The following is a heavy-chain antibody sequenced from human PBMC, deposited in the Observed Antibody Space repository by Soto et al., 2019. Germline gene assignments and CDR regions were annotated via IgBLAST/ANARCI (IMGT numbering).Heavy chain of an antibody. CDR2: INSDGSST. J-gene: IGHJ4*02. CDR1: GFTFSSYW. Sequence: EVQLVESGGGLVQPGGSLRLSCAASGFTFSSYWMHWVRQAPGKGLVWVSRINSDGSSTSYADSVKGRFTIFRDSAKTTLYLQLISLRSEDTAFYYCAKLLEWVIFDYWGQGTLVTVSS. V-gene: IGHV3-74*01. D-gene: IGHD1-26*01. CDR3: AKLLEWVIFDY.